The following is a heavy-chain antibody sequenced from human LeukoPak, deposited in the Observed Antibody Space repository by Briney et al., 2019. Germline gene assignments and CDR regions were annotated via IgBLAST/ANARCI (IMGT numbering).Heavy chain of an antibody. CDR1: GGSISSGGYY. D-gene: IGHD4-17*01. J-gene: IGHJ4*02. CDR2: IYYSGST. Sequence: SQTLSLTCTVSGGSISSGGYYWSWIRQHPGKGLEWIGYIYYSGSTYYNPSLKSRVTISVDTSKNQFSLKLSSVTAADTAVYYCARGDYGDYGEVFFDYWGQGTLVTVSS. V-gene: IGHV4-31*03. CDR3: ARGDYGDYGEVFFDY.